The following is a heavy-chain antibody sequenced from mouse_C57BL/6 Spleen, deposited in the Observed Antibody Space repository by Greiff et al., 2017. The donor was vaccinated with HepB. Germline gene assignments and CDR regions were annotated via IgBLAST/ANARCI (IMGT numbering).Heavy chain of an antibody. CDR1: GYTFTSYW. D-gene: IGHD2-5*01. V-gene: IGHV1-52*01. Sequence: VQLQQPGAELVRPGSSVKLSCKASGYTFTSYWMHWVKQRPIQGLEWIGNIDPSDSETHYNQKFKDKATLTVDKSSSTAYMQLSSLTSEDSAVYYCARYSNYVRYYYAMDYWGQGTSVTVSS. CDR3: ARYSNYVRYYYAMDY. J-gene: IGHJ4*01. CDR2: IDPSDSET.